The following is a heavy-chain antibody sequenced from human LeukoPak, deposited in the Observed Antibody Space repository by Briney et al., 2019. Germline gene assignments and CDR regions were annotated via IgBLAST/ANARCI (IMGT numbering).Heavy chain of an antibody. CDR2: INPSGGST. Sequence: ASVTVSCTASGYTFTSYYMHWVRQAPGQGLEWMGIINPSGGSTSYAQKFQGRVTMTRDTSTSTVYMELSSLRSEDTAVYYCARSDNMERTRTLWFGESFNWFDPWGQGTLVTVSS. J-gene: IGHJ5*02. D-gene: IGHD3-10*01. V-gene: IGHV1-46*01. CDR3: ARSDNMERTRTLWFGESFNWFDP. CDR1: GYTFTSYY.